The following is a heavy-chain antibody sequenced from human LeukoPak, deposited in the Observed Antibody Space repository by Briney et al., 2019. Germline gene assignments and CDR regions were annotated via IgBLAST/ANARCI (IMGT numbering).Heavy chain of an antibody. CDR3: TAGTGRSAFDY. Sequence: GGSLRLSCAASGLTFSNAWMSWVRHAPGRGVEWVGRIKRKGDDGTIDYAASVKGRLSISRDDSKNMLYLQMSSLKSEDTAVYYCTAGTGRSAFDYWGQGTLVTVSS. D-gene: IGHD3/OR15-3a*01. CDR1: GLTFSNAW. J-gene: IGHJ4*02. CDR2: IKRKGDDGTI. V-gene: IGHV3-15*01.